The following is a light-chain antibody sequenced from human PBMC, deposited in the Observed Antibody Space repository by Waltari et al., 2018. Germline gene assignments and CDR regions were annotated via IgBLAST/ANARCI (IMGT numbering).Light chain of an antibody. Sequence: EIVMTQSPATLSVSPGDRVTLSCRASQSVRSYVAWYQQPPGLAPRLLVYGATTRATGIPAKFSGSGSGTEFTLTISSLESEDSAVYFCQQYNNWPPEFGQGTRLEIQ. CDR1: QSVRSY. CDR2: GAT. V-gene: IGKV3-15*01. J-gene: IGKJ5*01. CDR3: QQYNNWPPE.